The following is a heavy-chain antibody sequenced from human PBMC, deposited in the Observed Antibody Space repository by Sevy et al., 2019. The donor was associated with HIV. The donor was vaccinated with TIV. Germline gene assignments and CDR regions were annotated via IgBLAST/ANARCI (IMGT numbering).Heavy chain of an antibody. CDR3: ARARGVPHYYYGMDV. Sequence: GESLKISCKASGYSFTTSWIGWVRQMPGKGLEWMGVIFPADSDTRYSPSCQGQFTISAENSISTAYLQWSSLKASDTAMYYCARARGVPHYYYGMDVWGQGTTVTVSS. CDR1: GYSFTTSW. V-gene: IGHV5-51*01. D-gene: IGHD1-26*01. CDR2: IFPADSDT. J-gene: IGHJ6*02.